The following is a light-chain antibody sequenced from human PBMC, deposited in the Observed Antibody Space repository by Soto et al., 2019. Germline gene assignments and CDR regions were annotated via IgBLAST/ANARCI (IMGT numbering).Light chain of an antibody. J-gene: IGKJ2*01. CDR1: QSISSW. CDR3: QQYTSYSRYT. V-gene: IGKV1-5*01. Sequence: DIQMTQSPSTLSASVGDRVTITCRASQSISSWLAWYQQKPGKAPKLLIYDASSLESGVPSRFSGSGSGTEFTLTISSLEPDDFADFYCQQYTSYSRYTFGQGTKLEIK. CDR2: DAS.